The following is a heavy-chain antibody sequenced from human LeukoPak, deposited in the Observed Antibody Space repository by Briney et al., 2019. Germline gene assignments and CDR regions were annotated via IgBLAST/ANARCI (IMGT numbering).Heavy chain of an antibody. V-gene: IGHV4-31*03. CDR2: IYYSGST. Sequence: SQTLSLTCTVFGGSISSGGYYWSWIRQHPGKGLEWIGYIYYSGSTYYNPSLKSRVTISVDTSKNQFSLKLSSVTAADTAVYYCAKSAVITMVRGVIPYYFDYWGQGTLVTVSS. CDR3: AKSAVITMVRGVIPYYFDY. CDR1: GGSISSGGYY. J-gene: IGHJ4*02. D-gene: IGHD3-10*01.